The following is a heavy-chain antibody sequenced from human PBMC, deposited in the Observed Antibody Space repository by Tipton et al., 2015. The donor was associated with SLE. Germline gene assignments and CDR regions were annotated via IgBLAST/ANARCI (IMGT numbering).Heavy chain of an antibody. V-gene: IGHV4-39*02. CDR3: ARDSGAVRANFDP. J-gene: IGHJ5*02. CDR2: VYYTGTT. CDR1: GDSISGTTYS. Sequence: TLSLTCTVSGDSISGTTYSWAWIRQSPGKGLDWIGSVYYTGTTFYNPSLESRVTVSLDTSRNRFSLRLRSVTAADTAVCYCARDSGAVRANFDPWGQGTLVTVSS.